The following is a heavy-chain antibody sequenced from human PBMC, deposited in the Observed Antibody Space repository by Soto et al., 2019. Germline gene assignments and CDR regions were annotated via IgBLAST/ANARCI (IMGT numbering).Heavy chain of an antibody. CDR2: ISSSSSTI. CDR1: GFTFSSYS. D-gene: IGHD6-13*01. V-gene: IGHV3-48*01. Sequence: EVQLVESGGGLVQPGGSLRLSCAASGFTFSSYSMNWVRQAPGKGLEWVSYISSSSSTIYYADSVQGRCTISRDNAKHSLHLQMNSLRPAATAVYYCAGPPVRIAQIGWFDPWGQGTLVTVSS. J-gene: IGHJ5*02. CDR3: AGPPVRIAQIGWFDP.